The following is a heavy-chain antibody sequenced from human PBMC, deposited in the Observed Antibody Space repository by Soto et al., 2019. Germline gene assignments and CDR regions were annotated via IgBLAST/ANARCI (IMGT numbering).Heavy chain of an antibody. CDR3: ARDGQGSSWYDY. D-gene: IGHD6-13*01. Sequence: ASVKVSCQASGYTFTSSAMHWVRQAPGQRLEWMGWINAGNGNTKYSQKFQGRVTITRDTSASTAYMELSSLRSEDTAVYYCARDGQGSSWYDYWGQGTLVTVSS. CDR1: GYTFTSSA. J-gene: IGHJ4*02. CDR2: INAGNGNT. V-gene: IGHV1-3*01.